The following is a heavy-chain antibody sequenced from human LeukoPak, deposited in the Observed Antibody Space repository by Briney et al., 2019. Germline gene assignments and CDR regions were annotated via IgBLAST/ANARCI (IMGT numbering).Heavy chain of an antibody. Sequence: SETLSLTCTVSGGSISSSSYYWGWIRQPPGKGLEWIGGIYYSGSTYYNPSLKSRVTISVDTSKNQFSLKLSSVIAADTAVYYCARGGTNGGTYYYDSSGYYLGYWGQGTLVTVSS. J-gene: IGHJ4*02. CDR2: IYYSGST. V-gene: IGHV4-39*01. D-gene: IGHD3-22*01. CDR1: GGSISSSSYY. CDR3: ARGGTNGGTYYYDSSGYYLGY.